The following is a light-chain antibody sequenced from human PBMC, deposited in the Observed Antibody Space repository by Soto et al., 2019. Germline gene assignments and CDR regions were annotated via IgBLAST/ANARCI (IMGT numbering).Light chain of an antibody. Sequence: DIQMTQSPSSLSASVGDEVTITCRASQTIMTYLNWYQLKPGKPPRLLIYAASSLQSGVPSRFSGSGSGTDFILTISSLQPEHFATYSCQQSYNSPQAFGRGTKVDIK. J-gene: IGKJ1*01. CDR2: AAS. CDR3: QQSYNSPQA. V-gene: IGKV1-39*01. CDR1: QTIMTY.